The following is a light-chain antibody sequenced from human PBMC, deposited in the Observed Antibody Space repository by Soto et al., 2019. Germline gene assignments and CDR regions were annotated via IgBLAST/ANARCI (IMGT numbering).Light chain of an antibody. CDR1: QSVSSTY. J-gene: IGKJ3*01. V-gene: IGKV3-20*01. Sequence: EIVLTQSPGTLSLSPGERATLSCRASQSVSSTYLAWYQQKPGQAPRLLIYGASSRASGIPDRFSGSGSGTDFTLTISRLDPEDFAVYYCQQYGRSSLTFGPGTKVD. CDR3: QQYGRSSLT. CDR2: GAS.